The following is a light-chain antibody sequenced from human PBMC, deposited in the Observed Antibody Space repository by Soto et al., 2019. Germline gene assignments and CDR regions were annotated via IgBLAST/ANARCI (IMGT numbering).Light chain of an antibody. CDR2: DVS. J-gene: IGLJ1*01. Sequence: QSALTQPAPVSGSPGQSITISCTGTSSDVGGYNYVSWYQQHPGKAPKFMIYDVSNRPSGVSNRFSGSKSGNTASLTISGLQAEDEADYYCCSYTTSNTRQIVFGTGTKVTAL. CDR3: CSYTTSNTRQIV. CDR1: SSDVGGYNY. V-gene: IGLV2-14*01.